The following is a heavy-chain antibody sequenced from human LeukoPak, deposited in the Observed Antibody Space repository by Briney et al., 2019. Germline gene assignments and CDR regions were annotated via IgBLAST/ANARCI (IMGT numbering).Heavy chain of an antibody. D-gene: IGHD6-13*01. V-gene: IGHV1-3*01. Sequence: ASVKVSCKASGYTFTSYAMHWVRQAPGQRLEWMGWINAGNGNTKYSQKFQGRVTITRDTSASTAYMELSSLRSEDTAVYYCARVSHRIAAAVGYGMDVWGQGTTVTVSS. CDR2: INAGNGNT. CDR1: GYTFTSYA. J-gene: IGHJ6*02. CDR3: ARVSHRIAAAVGYGMDV.